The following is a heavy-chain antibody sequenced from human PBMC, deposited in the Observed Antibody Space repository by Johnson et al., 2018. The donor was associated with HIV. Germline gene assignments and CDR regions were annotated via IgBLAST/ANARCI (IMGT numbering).Heavy chain of an antibody. V-gene: IGHV3-30*02. CDR2: IRYDGGIK. D-gene: IGHD3-16*01. CDR1: GFTLSNYG. CDR3: ARGVVGVLSNALDI. Sequence: QVQLVESGGGVVQPGGSLSLPCVASGFTLSNYGMPWVRQAPGKGLEWVAFIRYDGGIKYYSASVTGGFTISRDNSKNTLYLQMNSLRPEDTAVYYCARGVVGVLSNALDIWGQGTMVSVSS. J-gene: IGHJ3*02.